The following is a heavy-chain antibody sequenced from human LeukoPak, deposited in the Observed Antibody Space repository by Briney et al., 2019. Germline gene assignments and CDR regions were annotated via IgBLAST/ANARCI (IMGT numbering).Heavy chain of an antibody. D-gene: IGHD5-24*01. CDR1: GFTFDEYT. V-gene: IGHV3-43*01. CDR3: AKDINSGDGAFDP. Sequence: GGSLRLSCAASGFTFDEYTMHWVREAPGQGLEWVSLISWDGGSTYYAGSVKGRFTISRENSKNSLYLQSNSLRTEDTALYYCAKDINSGDGAFDPWGQGTLVTVSS. J-gene: IGHJ5*02. CDR2: ISWDGGST.